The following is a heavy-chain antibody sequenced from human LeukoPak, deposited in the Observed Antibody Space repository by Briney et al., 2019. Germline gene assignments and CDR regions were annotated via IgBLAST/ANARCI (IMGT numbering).Heavy chain of an antibody. CDR3: ARGPYDSSGYYYYYGMDV. V-gene: IGHV4-30-2*01. J-gene: IGHJ6*02. D-gene: IGHD3-22*01. CDR1: GGSISSGDYY. CDR2: IYHSGST. Sequence: PSETLSLTCTVSGGSISSGDYYWSWIRQPPGKGLEWIGYIYHSGSTYYNPSLKSRVTISVDRSKNQFSLKLSSVTAADTAVYYCARGPYDSSGYYYYYGMDVWGQGTTVTVSS.